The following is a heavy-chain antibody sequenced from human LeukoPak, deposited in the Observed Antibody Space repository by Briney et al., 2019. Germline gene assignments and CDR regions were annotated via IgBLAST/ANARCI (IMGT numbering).Heavy chain of an antibody. J-gene: IGHJ4*02. CDR3: ARDMGSGSLHY. Sequence: ASVKVSCKASGHTFTTYAIHWVRQAPGQRLEWLGWINTGNGDTRYSQTFQGRVTITRDTSASTAYMELSSLRPEDTAMYYCARDMGSGSLHYWGQGTLVTVSS. CDR2: INTGNGDT. D-gene: IGHD1-26*01. CDR1: GHTFTTYA. V-gene: IGHV1-3*04.